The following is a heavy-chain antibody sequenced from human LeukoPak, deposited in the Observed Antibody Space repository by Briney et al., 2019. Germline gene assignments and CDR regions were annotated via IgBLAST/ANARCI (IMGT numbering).Heavy chain of an antibody. V-gene: IGHV1-2*02. CDR1: GYTFTGYY. Sequence: ASVKVSCKASGYTFTGYYMHWVRQAPGQGLEWMGWINPNSGGTNYAQKFQGRVTMTRDTSISTAYMELSRLRSDDTAVYYCARRSRIAARRDFDYWGQGTLVTVSS. CDR3: ARRSRIAARRDFDY. J-gene: IGHJ4*02. CDR2: INPNSGGT. D-gene: IGHD6-6*01.